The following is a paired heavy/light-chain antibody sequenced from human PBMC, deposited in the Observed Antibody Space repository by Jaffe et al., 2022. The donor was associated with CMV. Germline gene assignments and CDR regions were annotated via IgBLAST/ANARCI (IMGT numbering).Heavy chain of an antibody. CDR3: ARHVYGIGLDH. CDR2: IFYSGST. D-gene: IGHD2-8*01. J-gene: IGHJ4*02. CDR1: GGSIGSTSDY. V-gene: IGHV4-39*01. Sequence: QLQLQESGPGLVKPSETLSLTCSLSGGSIGSTSDYWAWIRQPPGKGLEWIGAIFYSGSTFYNPSLKSRVTISGDTSKKRFSLKLSSVTAADTAMYYCARHVYGIGLDHWGQGVLVTVSS.
Light chain of an antibody. CDR3: QQYNEWPWT. V-gene: IGKV3-15*01. J-gene: IGKJ1*01. Sequence: ETVMTQSPATLSVSPGEGATLSCRASQSINSYLAWYQQKPGQAPRLLIYGASTRATGVPARFSGSESGTEFTLTISSLQSEDFAVYYCQQYNEWPWTFGQGTTVEIK. CDR2: GAS. CDR1: QSINSY.